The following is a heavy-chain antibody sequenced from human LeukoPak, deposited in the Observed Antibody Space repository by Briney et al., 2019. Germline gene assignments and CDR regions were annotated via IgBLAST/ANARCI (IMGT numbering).Heavy chain of an antibody. CDR2: IKQDGSEK. J-gene: IGHJ6*03. CDR3: ARLYGPAYYYYYMGV. Sequence: GGSLRLSCSASGFTFSSYWMSWVRRAPGKGLEWVANIKQDGSEKDYVDSVKGRFTIPRDNAKNTLYVQVSSLRAEDTAVYYCARLYGPAYYYYYMGVWGKGTTVTVSS. CDR1: GFTFSSYW. V-gene: IGHV3-7*01. D-gene: IGHD3-10*01.